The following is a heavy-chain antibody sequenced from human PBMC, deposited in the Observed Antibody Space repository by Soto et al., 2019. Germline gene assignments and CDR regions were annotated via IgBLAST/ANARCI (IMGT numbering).Heavy chain of an antibody. Sequence: PSETLSLTCTVSGGSISSYYWSWIRQPPGKGLEWIGYIYYSGSTNYNPSLKSRVTMSVDTSKNQFSLKLSSVTAADTAVHYCARGQISYGSLDAFDMWGQGTMVT. CDR3: ARGQISYGSLDAFDM. V-gene: IGHV4-59*01. CDR1: GGSISSYY. J-gene: IGHJ3*02. CDR2: IYYSGST. D-gene: IGHD5-18*01.